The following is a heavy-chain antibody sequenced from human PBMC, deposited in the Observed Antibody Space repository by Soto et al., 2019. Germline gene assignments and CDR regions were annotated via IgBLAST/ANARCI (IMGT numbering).Heavy chain of an antibody. J-gene: IGHJ5*01. CDR3: AKDTKEYCSSTSCYGVGDNWFDS. CDR2: ISGSGGST. V-gene: IGHV3-23*01. Sequence: EVQLLESGGGLVQPGGSLRLSCAASGFTFSSYAMSWVRQAPGKGLEWVSAISGSGGSTYYADSVKGRFTISRDNSKNTLYLQMNSLRAEDTAVYYCAKDTKEYCSSTSCYGVGDNWFDSWGQGTLVTVSS. CDR1: GFTFSSYA. D-gene: IGHD2-2*01.